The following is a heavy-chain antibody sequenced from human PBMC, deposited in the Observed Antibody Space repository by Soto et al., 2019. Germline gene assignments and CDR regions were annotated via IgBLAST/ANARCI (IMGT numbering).Heavy chain of an antibody. V-gene: IGHV4-59*08. CDR2: LYYSGSS. Sequence: QVQLQESGPRLVKPSETLSLTCTVSRGSISRYYFSWIRQPPGKGLEWIGYLYYSGSSTYNPSLRSRVTISVDTPKNQISLKLNSVTAADTAVCFCVGSPGGLGWFDPWGLGILVTVSS. J-gene: IGHJ5*02. CDR1: RGSISRYY. CDR3: VGSPGGLGWFDP. D-gene: IGHD6-19*01.